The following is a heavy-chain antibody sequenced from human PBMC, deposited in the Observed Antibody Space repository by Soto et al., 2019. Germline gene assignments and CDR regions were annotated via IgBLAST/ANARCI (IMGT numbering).Heavy chain of an antibody. Sequence: ASVKVSCEACGYTFTGYYMHWVRQAPGQGLEWMGWINPNNGDTNYAQKFQGRVTMTTDTSISTAYMELRSLRSDDTAVYYCARRRFDAFDIWGQGTMVTVSS. CDR3: ARRRFDAFDI. J-gene: IGHJ3*02. CDR1: GYTFTGYY. V-gene: IGHV1-2*02. CDR2: INPNNGDT.